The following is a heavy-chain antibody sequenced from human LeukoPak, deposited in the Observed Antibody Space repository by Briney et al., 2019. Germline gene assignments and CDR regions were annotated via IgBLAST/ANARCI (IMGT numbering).Heavy chain of an antibody. CDR3: ARRAVALDYYFDY. J-gene: IGHJ4*02. CDR2: IYHSGST. Sequence: SETLSLTCAVSGGSISSSNWWSWVRQPPGKGLEWIGEIYHSGSTNYNPSLKSRVTISVDKSKNQFSLKLSSVTAADTAVYYCARRAVALDYYFDYWGQGTLVTVSS. D-gene: IGHD6-19*01. CDR1: GGSISSSNW. V-gene: IGHV4-4*02.